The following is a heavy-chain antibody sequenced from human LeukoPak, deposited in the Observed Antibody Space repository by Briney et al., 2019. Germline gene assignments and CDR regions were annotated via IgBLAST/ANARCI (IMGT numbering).Heavy chain of an antibody. CDR2: IIPIFGTA. Sequence: SVKVSCKASGYTFTSYDISWVRQAPGQGLEWMGGIIPIFGTANYAQKFQGRVTITADESTSTAYMELSSLRSEDTAVYYCARGLGYCSSTSCYTPDAFDIWGQGTMVTVSS. CDR1: GYTFTSYD. CDR3: ARGLGYCSSTSCYTPDAFDI. V-gene: IGHV1-69*13. J-gene: IGHJ3*02. D-gene: IGHD2-2*02.